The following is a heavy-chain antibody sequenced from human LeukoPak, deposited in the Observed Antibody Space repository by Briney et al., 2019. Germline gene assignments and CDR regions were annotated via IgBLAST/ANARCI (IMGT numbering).Heavy chain of an antibody. CDR2: INSDGSST. D-gene: IGHD3-10*01. V-gene: IGHV3-74*01. CDR3: ASGSGTYGFHL. J-gene: IGHJ5*02. CDR1: GFTLSNYW. Sequence: GGSLRLSCAASGFTLSNYWMHWVRQAPGKGLVWVSRINSDGSSTTSADSVKGRFTISRDNAKNTLYLQMNSLRAEDTAVYYCASGSGTYGFHLWGQGTLVTVSS.